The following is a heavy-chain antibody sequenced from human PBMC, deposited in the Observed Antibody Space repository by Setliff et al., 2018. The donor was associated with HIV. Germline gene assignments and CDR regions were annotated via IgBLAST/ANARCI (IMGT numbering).Heavy chain of an antibody. Sequence: ASVKVSCKASGYSFTSYGISWVRQAPGQGLEWMGWISAYNGNTNYAQKLQGRVTMTTDTSTSTAYMELSSLRSEDTAVYYCARAIGGKGWYYFAYWGQGTLVTVSS. CDR1: GYSFTSYG. CDR2: ISAYNGNT. CDR3: ARAIGGKGWYYFAY. J-gene: IGHJ4*02. V-gene: IGHV1-18*01. D-gene: IGHD2-15*01.